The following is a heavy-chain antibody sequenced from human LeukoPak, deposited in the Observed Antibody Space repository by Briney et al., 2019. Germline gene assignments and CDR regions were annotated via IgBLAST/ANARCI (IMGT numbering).Heavy chain of an antibody. D-gene: IGHD1-26*01. V-gene: IGHV1-18*01. Sequence: ASVKVSCKASGYTFTSYVISWVRQAPGQGLEWMGWINAYNGNTNDAQKFQGRVTMTTDTSTSTAYMELRSLRSDDTAVYYCARGEKPYDYWGQGTLVSVSS. CDR3: ARGEKPYDY. CDR2: INAYNGNT. J-gene: IGHJ4*02. CDR1: GYTFTSYV.